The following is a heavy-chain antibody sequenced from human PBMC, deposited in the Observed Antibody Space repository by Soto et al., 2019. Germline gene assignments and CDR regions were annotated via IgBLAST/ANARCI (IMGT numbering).Heavy chain of an antibody. CDR2: INPDSGAT. D-gene: IGHD2-8*02. Sequence: ASVKVSCKASGYSFTGYYIHCVRQAPGQVLGWMGWINPDSGATNYAQNFQGRVTLTSDTSISTASMDLTSLTSDDTAVYYCARGDYGTGGYPFPYFDYWGQGTLVTVSS. CDR1: GYSFTGYY. J-gene: IGHJ4*02. V-gene: IGHV1-2*02. CDR3: ARGDYGTGGYPFPYFDY.